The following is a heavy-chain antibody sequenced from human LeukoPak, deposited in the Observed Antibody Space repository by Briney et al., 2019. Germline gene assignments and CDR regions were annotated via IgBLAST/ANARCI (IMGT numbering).Heavy chain of an antibody. D-gene: IGHD1-26*01. Sequence: GSLRLSCAASGFTFSSYSMNWVRQAPGKGLEWVSSISSSGSYIYYADSMKGRFTISRDNTKNSLYLQVNSLRAEDTAVYYCARMRAVGATKKFDYWGQGTLVTVSS. V-gene: IGHV3-21*01. CDR2: ISSSGSYI. CDR1: GFTFSSYS. J-gene: IGHJ4*02. CDR3: ARMRAVGATKKFDY.